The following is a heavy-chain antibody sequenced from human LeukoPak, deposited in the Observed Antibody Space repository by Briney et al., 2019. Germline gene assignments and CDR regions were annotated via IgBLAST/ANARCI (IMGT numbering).Heavy chain of an antibody. CDR3: ASRSSVAASGPG. D-gene: IGHD2-15*01. V-gene: IGHV1-46*01. CDR2: INPSGGST. Sequence: ASVKVSCKASGYTFTSYYMHWVRQAPGQGLEWMGIINPSGGSTSYAQKFQGRVTMTRDTSTSTVYMELSSLRAEDTALYYCASRSSVAASGPGWGQGTLVTVSS. CDR1: GYTFTSYY. J-gene: IGHJ4*02.